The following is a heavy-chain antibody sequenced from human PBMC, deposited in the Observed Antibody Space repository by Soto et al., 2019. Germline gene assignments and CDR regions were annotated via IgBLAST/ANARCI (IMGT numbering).Heavy chain of an antibody. CDR2: IYYSGST. CDR3: ARVVLLWFGRDYSYYRDV. CDR1: GGSISSYY. Sequence: SETLSLTCTVSGGSISSYYWSWIRQPPGKGLEWIGYIYYSGSTNYNPSLKSRVTISVDTSKNQFSLKLSSVTAADTAVYYCARVVLLWFGRDYSYYRDVWGKGTTVTVPS. J-gene: IGHJ6*03. D-gene: IGHD3-10*01. V-gene: IGHV4-59*01.